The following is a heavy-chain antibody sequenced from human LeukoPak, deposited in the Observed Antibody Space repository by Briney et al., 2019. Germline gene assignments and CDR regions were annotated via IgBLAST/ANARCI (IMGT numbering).Heavy chain of an antibody. D-gene: IGHD1-20*01. CDR1: GFTFSTYS. CDR2: MSSSSSYI. J-gene: IGHJ4*02. Sequence: GGSLRLSCAASGFTFSTYSMNGVRQAPGKGLEWVSSMSSSSSYISYADSVKGRFTISRDNAKNSLSLQMNSLRAEDTAVYYCARGNARRIAGGFDYWGQGALVTVSS. V-gene: IGHV3-21*01. CDR3: ARGNARRIAGGFDY.